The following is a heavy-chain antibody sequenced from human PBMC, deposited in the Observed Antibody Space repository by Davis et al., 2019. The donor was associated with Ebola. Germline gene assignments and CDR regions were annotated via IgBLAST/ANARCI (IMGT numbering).Heavy chain of an antibody. CDR1: GGSISSSSYY. CDR3: ARVYCSGGSCYRSYRGWFDP. V-gene: IGHV4-39*01. D-gene: IGHD2-15*01. J-gene: IGHJ5*02. Sequence: SETLSLTCTVSGGSISSSSYYWGWIRQPPGKGLEWIGSIYYSGSTYYNPSLKSRVTISVDTSKNQFSLKLSSVTAADTAVYYCARVYCSGGSCYRSYRGWFDPWGQGTLVTVSS. CDR2: IYYSGST.